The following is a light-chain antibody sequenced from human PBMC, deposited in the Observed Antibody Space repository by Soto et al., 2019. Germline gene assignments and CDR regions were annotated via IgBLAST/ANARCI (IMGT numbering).Light chain of an antibody. CDR2: FNI. Sequence: QSVLSQPPSASGTPGQRVTISCSGSSSSIGSNTVSWYQQFPGTAPKLLIYFNIQRPSGVPDRFSGSKSGTSASLAISGLQSEDEADYYCAAWDDSLNGYVFGTGTKVTAL. CDR3: AAWDDSLNGYV. V-gene: IGLV1-44*01. CDR1: SSSIGSNT. J-gene: IGLJ1*01.